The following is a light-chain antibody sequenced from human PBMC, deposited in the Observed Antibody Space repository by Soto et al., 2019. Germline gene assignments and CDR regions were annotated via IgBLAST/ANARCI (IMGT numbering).Light chain of an antibody. V-gene: IGKV3-15*01. J-gene: IGKJ5*01. CDR2: GAS. CDR3: QQYNNWPIT. CDR1: QNVLSN. Sequence: EIVMTQSPATLSVSPGERATLSCRASQNVLSNLAWYQQKRGQAPRLLIYGASTRATGLPARFSGSGSGTQFTLTISSLQYEDFAVYYCQQYNNWPITFGQGTRLEIK.